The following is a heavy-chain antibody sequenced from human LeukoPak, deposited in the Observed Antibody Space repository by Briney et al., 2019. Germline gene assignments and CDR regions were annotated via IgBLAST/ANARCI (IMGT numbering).Heavy chain of an antibody. CDR1: GFTFSSYS. CDR3: AKDPPVAGTH. Sequence: GSLRLSCAASGFTFSSYSMNWVRQAPGKGLEWVSSISSSSSYIYYADSVKGRFTISRDNSKNTLYLQMNSLRAEDTAVYYCAKDPPVAGTHWGQGTLVTVSS. V-gene: IGHV3-21*04. D-gene: IGHD6-19*01. CDR2: ISSSSSYI. J-gene: IGHJ4*02.